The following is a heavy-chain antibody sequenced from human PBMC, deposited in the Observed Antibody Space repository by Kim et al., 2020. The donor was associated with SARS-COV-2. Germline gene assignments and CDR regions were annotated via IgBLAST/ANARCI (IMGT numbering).Heavy chain of an antibody. CDR2: ISSSSSTI. V-gene: IGHV3-48*02. Sequence: GGSLRLSCAASGFTFSSYSMNWVRQAPGKGLEWVSYISSSSSTIYYADSVKGRFTISRDNAKNSLYLQMNSLRDEDTAVYYCARDGVVADSKSEGRPRDYWGQGTLVTVSS. CDR1: GFTFSSYS. CDR3: ARDGVVADSKSEGRPRDY. D-gene: IGHD2-15*01. J-gene: IGHJ4*02.